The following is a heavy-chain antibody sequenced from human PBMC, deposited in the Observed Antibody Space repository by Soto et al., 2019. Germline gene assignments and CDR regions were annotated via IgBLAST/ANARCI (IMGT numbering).Heavy chain of an antibody. V-gene: IGHV4-4*02. J-gene: IGHJ6*02. CDR3: ARLDRDYFYHGMDV. CDR2: IDHNGIT. Sequence: SETLSLTCAVSGGSISNSKWWTWVRQVPGKGLEWIGKIDHNGITNYNPSLESRVTISKDESKNQLSLKLTSVSAADTAVYYCARLDRDYFYHGMDVWGQGTTVTVSS. D-gene: IGHD1-1*01. CDR1: GGSISNSKW.